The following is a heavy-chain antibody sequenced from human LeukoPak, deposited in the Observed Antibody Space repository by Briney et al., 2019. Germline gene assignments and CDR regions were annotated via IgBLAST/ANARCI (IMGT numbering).Heavy chain of an antibody. D-gene: IGHD3-22*01. CDR2: IRNKANDYAT. Sequence: GGSLRLPCAASGFTFSASAMHWVRQASGKGLEWVGRIRNKANDYATLYAASVKGRFTISRDDSTNMAYLQMNSLNTEDTAMYYCTRHGNGDDTSGYTDYWGQGTLVTVSS. CDR3: TRHGNGDDTSGYTDY. CDR1: GFTFSASA. J-gene: IGHJ4*02. V-gene: IGHV3-73*01.